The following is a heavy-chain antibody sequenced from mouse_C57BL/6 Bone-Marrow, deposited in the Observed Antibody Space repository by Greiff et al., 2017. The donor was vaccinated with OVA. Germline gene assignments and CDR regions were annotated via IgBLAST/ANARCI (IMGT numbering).Heavy chain of an antibody. CDR2: FHPYNDDT. CDR3: AGPGDYDWDWFAY. Sequence: QVQLLQSGAELVKPGASVKMSCTASGYTFTTYPIEWMKQNHGKSLEWIGNFHPYNDDTKYNEKFKGKATLTVEKSSNTVYLELSRLTSDDSALYYCAGPGDYDWDWFAYWGQGTLITVSA. D-gene: IGHD2-4*01. J-gene: IGHJ3*01. CDR1: GYTFTTYP. V-gene: IGHV1-47*01.